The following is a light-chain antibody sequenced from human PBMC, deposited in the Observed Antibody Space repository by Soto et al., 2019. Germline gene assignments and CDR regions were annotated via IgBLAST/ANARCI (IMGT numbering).Light chain of an antibody. CDR1: QSISSW. V-gene: IGKV1-5*01. Sequence: DIQMTQSPSTLSASVGDRVTITCRASQSISSWLAWYQQKPGKAPKLLIYDASSLESGVPSRFSGSGSGTEFTLTISSLKPDDFATYYCQQYNSYSFTFGPGTKVDIK. J-gene: IGKJ3*01. CDR3: QQYNSYSFT. CDR2: DAS.